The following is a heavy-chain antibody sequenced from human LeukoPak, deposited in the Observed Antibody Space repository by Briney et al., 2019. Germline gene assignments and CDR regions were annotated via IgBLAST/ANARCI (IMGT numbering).Heavy chain of an antibody. Sequence: PSETLSLTCTVSGGSISSYYWSWIRQPPGKGLEWIGYIYYSGSTYYNPSLKSRVTISVDTSKNQFSLKLSPVTAADTAVYYCARPDGCGGDCSGAFDIWGQGTMVTVSS. J-gene: IGHJ3*02. V-gene: IGHV4-59*08. CDR2: IYYSGST. CDR1: GGSISSYY. D-gene: IGHD2-21*01. CDR3: ARPDGCGGDCSGAFDI.